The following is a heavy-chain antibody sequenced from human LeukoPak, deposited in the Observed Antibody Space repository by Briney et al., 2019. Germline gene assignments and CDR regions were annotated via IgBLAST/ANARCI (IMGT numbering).Heavy chain of an antibody. Sequence: GGSLRLSCAASGFTVSSNYMSWVRQAPGKGLEWVSVIYSGGSTYYADSVKGRFTISRDNSKNTLYLQMNSLRAEDTAVYYCAKFHGDQPFDYWGQGTLVTVSS. D-gene: IGHD4-17*01. CDR3: AKFHGDQPFDY. V-gene: IGHV3-53*05. J-gene: IGHJ4*02. CDR2: IYSGGST. CDR1: GFTVSSNY.